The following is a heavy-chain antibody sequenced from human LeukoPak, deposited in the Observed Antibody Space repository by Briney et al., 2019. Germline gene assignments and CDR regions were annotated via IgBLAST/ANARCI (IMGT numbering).Heavy chain of an antibody. CDR1: GYTFTGYY. V-gene: IGHV1-2*02. CDR2: INPNNGAT. Sequence: GAPVKVSCKTSGYTFTGYYLHWVRQAPGQGLEWMGWINPNNGATNHAQRFQGRVTMARDTSISTAYMELSRLRSDDTAVYYCAREAFYCSSTSCYPHMDVWGKGTTVTVSS. D-gene: IGHD2-2*01. CDR3: AREAFYCSSTSCYPHMDV. J-gene: IGHJ6*03.